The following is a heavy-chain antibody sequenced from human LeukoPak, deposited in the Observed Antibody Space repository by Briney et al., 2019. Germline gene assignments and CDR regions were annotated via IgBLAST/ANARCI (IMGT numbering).Heavy chain of an antibody. J-gene: IGHJ4*02. CDR2: IWFDGSNK. CDR3: VRDPSGSGFAFDS. D-gene: IGHD1-1*01. V-gene: IGHV3-33*01. Sequence: EGSLRLSCAASGFIFSNDAMHWVRQAPGKGLEWVAFIWFDGSNKHYADSVKGRFTISRDNSEDTLYLQMNSLRAEDTAVYYCVRDPSGSGFAFDSWGQGALVTVSS. CDR1: GFIFSNDA.